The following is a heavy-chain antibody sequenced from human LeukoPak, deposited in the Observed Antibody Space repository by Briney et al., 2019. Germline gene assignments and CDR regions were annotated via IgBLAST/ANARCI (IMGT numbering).Heavy chain of an antibody. V-gene: IGHV3-23*01. Sequence: GGSLRLSCVDSGVTLTNAWMTWVRQASGKGLEWVSAIHGSGGTTFYADSVKGRFTISRDDSKNTLYLQMNSLRADDTAVYYCAKGHYDFWSGLSVWGKGTTVTVSS. J-gene: IGHJ6*04. CDR1: GVTLTNAW. CDR3: AKGHYDFWSGLSV. D-gene: IGHD3-3*01. CDR2: IHGSGGTT.